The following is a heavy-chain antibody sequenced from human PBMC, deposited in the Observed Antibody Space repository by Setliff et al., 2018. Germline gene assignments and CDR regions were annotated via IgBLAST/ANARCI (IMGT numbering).Heavy chain of an antibody. V-gene: IGHV6-1*01. CDR1: GDSVSSNSAA. J-gene: IGHJ4*02. CDR3: VRGRKAWHSSSWSIFDY. D-gene: IGHD6-13*01. CDR2: TYYRSKWYD. Sequence: PSQTLSLTCAISGDSVSSNSAAWNWIRQSPSRGLEWLGRTYYRSKWYDDYAVSVKSRITINPDTSKNQFSLQLNSVTPEDTAVYYCVRGRKAWHSSSWSIFDYWGQGTLVTVSS.